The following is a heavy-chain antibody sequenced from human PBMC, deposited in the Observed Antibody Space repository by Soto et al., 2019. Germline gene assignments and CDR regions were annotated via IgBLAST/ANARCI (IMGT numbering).Heavy chain of an antibody. V-gene: IGHV3-33*01. CDR2: IWYDGSNK. CDR1: GFTFSSYG. Sequence: QVQLVESGGGVVQPGRSLRISCAASGFTFSSYGMHWVRQAPGKGQEWVAVIWYDGSNKYYADSVKGRFTISRDNSKNTLYLQMNSLRAEDTAVYYCASQTGYSSSWPLDYWGQGTLVTVSS. J-gene: IGHJ4*02. CDR3: ASQTGYSSSWPLDY. D-gene: IGHD6-13*01.